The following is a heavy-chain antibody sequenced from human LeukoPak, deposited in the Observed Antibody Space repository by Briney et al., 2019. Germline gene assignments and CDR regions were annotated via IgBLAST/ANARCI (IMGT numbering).Heavy chain of an antibody. CDR3: ARGEYGSSSWGVGWFDP. Sequence: PSQTLSLTCTVSGGSISSGGYYWSWIRQHPGKGLEWIGYIYYSGSTYYNPSLKSRVTISVDTSKNQFSLKLSSVTAADTAVYYCARGEYGSSSWGVGWFDPWGQGTLVTVSS. CDR2: IYYSGST. V-gene: IGHV4-31*03. CDR1: GGSISSGGYY. J-gene: IGHJ5*02. D-gene: IGHD6-6*01.